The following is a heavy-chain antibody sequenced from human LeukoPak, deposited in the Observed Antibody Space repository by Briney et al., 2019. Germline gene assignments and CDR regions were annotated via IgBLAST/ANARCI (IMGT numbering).Heavy chain of an antibody. J-gene: IGHJ4*02. V-gene: IGHV3-23*01. CDR1: GFTFSHYA. Sequence: GGSLRLSCAASGFTFSHYAMYWVRQAPGKGLEWVSSIDASGGATYYADSVKGRFTISRDNSKDTLYLQMHSLRAEDTAVYFCAKDTPLTTYTSGWSSNSFDYWGQGTLVAVSS. D-gene: IGHD6-19*01. CDR2: IDASGGAT. CDR3: AKDTPLTTYTSGWSSNSFDY.